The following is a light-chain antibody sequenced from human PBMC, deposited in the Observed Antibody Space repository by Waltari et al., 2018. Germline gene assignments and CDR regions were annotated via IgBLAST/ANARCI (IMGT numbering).Light chain of an antibody. J-gene: IGLJ2*01. CDR2: EAT. V-gene: IGLV2-23*01. CDR1: RSDIGAYNF. Sequence: QSVLTQPASVSGSPGQSITISCTGTRSDIGAYNFVSWFQQLPGQAPRPLISEATKRPSGVSYRCSGSKSGNTASLSVSDLQAEDEADYYCCSYVGGSRVLFGGGTKLTV. CDR3: CSYVGGSRVL.